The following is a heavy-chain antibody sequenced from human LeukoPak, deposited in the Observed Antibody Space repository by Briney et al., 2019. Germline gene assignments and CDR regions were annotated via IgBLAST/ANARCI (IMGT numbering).Heavy chain of an antibody. V-gene: IGHV4-39*01. J-gene: IGHJ6*02. CDR3: ARLMDGMDV. Sequence: PSETLSLTCTVSGGSISSSSYYWGWIRQPPGKGLEWIGSIYYSGSTYYNPSLKSRVTVSVDTSKNQFSLKLSSVTAADTAVYYCARLMDGMDVWGQGTTVTVSS. CDR1: GGSISSSSYY. CDR2: IYYSGST.